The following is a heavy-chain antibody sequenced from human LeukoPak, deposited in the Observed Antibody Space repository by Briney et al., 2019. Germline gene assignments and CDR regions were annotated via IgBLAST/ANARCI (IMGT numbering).Heavy chain of an antibody. Sequence: GSSVKLSCQASGGTLITHIISWVRQAPGQGLEWMGRIVPMIGIANYAQKFQGRVTITADKSTNTAYMEVNNLRFEDTAVYYCARHSSRGQYYAFDFWGQGALVTVSP. CDR1: GGTLITHI. CDR2: IVPMIGIA. V-gene: IGHV1-69*02. D-gene: IGHD3-3*01. J-gene: IGHJ4*02. CDR3: ARHSSRGQYYAFDF.